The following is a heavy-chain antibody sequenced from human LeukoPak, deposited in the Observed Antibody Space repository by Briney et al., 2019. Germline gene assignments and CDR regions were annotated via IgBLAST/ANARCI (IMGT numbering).Heavy chain of an antibody. Sequence: GGSLRLSCAASGFTFDDYAMHWVRQAPGKGLEWVSLISGDGGSTYYADSVKGRFTISRDNSKNSLYLQMNSLRTEDTALYYCAKGSDSSGYFPYDLDYWGQGTLVTVSS. D-gene: IGHD3-22*01. J-gene: IGHJ4*02. CDR1: GFTFDDYA. CDR2: ISGDGGST. CDR3: AKGSDSSGYFPYDLDY. V-gene: IGHV3-43*02.